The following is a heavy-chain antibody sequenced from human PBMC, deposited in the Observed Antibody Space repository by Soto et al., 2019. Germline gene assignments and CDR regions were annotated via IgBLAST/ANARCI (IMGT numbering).Heavy chain of an antibody. CDR3: AKGSGNYWAIDS. Sequence: QVQLVESGGGVVQPGRSLRLSCAASGFTFSSYGMHWVRQAPGKGLEWVAVILSDGNNKFYADSVKGRFTISRDNSKNTLYLQMDSLRVEDTAVYYCAKGSGNYWAIDSWGQGTLVTVSS. CDR2: ILSDGNNK. V-gene: IGHV3-30*18. J-gene: IGHJ4*02. CDR1: GFTFSSYG. D-gene: IGHD6-25*01.